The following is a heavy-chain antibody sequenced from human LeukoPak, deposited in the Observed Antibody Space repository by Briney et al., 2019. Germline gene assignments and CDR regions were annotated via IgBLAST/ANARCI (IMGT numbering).Heavy chain of an antibody. Sequence: GGSLRLSCAASGFTFNNYGMHWVRQAPGKGLEWVALIQPDGNDKYYADSVKGRSTISRDNSKNTLYLQMNSLRAEDTAVYYCAKDSLADIDYWGQGTLVTVSS. CDR2: IQPDGNDK. J-gene: IGHJ4*02. CDR3: AKDSLADIDY. CDR1: GFTFNNYG. D-gene: IGHD3-16*01. V-gene: IGHV3-30*02.